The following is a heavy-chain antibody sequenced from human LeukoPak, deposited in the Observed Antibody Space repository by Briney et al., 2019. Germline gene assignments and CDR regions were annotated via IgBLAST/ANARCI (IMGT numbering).Heavy chain of an antibody. CDR2: IRYDGSNK. J-gene: IGHJ4*02. V-gene: IGHV3-30*02. CDR1: GFTFSSYG. D-gene: IGHD2-2*01. Sequence: GGSLRLSCAASGFTFSSYGMHWVPQAPGKGLEWVAFIRYDGSNKYYADSVKGRFTISRDNSKHTLYLQMNSLRAEDTAVYYCAKDQLGYCSSTSCCPFDYWGQGTLVTVSS. CDR3: AKDQLGYCSSTSCCPFDY.